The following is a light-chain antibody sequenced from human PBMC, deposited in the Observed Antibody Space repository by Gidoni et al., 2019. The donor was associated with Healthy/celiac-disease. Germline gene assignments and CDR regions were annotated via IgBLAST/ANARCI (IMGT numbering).Light chain of an antibody. J-gene: IGLJ1*01. CDR2: GTS. CDR3: QSYDSSLNGPLMV. CDR1: SSNIGAGYD. Sequence: QSVLTQPPSVSGAPGQRVTISCTGSSSNIGAGYDVHWYQQLPGTAPKLLIYGTSNRPSGVPDRFSGSKSGTSASLAITGLQAEDEADYYCQSYDSSLNGPLMVFGTGTKVTVL. V-gene: IGLV1-40*01.